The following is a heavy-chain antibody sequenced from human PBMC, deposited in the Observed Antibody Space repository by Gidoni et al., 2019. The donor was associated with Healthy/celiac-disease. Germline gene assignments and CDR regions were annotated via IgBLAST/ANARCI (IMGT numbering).Heavy chain of an antibody. CDR1: GFTFSSYS. Sequence: EVQLVESGGGLVKPGGSLRLSCAASGFTFSSYSMNWVRQAPGKGLVWVSSISSSSSYIYDADSVKGRFTISRDNAKNSLYLQMNSLRAEDTAVYYCARDQAMAEFDYGGQGTLVTVSS. J-gene: IGHJ4*02. CDR3: ARDQAMAEFDY. CDR2: ISSSSSYI. V-gene: IGHV3-21*01. D-gene: IGHD6-19*01.